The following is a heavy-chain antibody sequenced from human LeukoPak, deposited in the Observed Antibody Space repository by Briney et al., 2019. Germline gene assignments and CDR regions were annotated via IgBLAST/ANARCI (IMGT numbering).Heavy chain of an antibody. D-gene: IGHD6-13*01. J-gene: IGHJ4*02. V-gene: IGHV3-15*01. Sequence: GGSLRLSCAASGFTFRNAWMSWVRQAPGKGLEWVGRIKSNTDGRTTDYAAPVKGRFTISRDDSKNTLYIQRNSLKTEDTAVYYCTTESGIAAAVPDFDYWGQGTLVTVSS. CDR1: GFTFRNAW. CDR3: TTESGIAAAVPDFDY. CDR2: IKSNTDGRTT.